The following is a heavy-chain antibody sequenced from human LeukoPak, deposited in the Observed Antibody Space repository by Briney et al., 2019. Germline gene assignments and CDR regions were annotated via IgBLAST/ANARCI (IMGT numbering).Heavy chain of an antibody. D-gene: IGHD4-11*01. Sequence: GGSLRLSCATSGFNFSSYGMHWVRQAPGKGLEWVAVIWYDGSKKSYADSLKGRLTISRDNFKNTLYLQMKSLRAEDTAVYYCVKDRYSNSHYFDYWGQGNLVTVSS. CDR3: VKDRYSNSHYFDY. CDR2: IWYDGSKK. J-gene: IGHJ4*02. V-gene: IGHV3-33*06. CDR1: GFNFSSYG.